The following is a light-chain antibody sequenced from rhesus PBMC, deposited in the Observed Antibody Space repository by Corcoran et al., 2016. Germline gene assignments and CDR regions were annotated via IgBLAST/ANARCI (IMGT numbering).Light chain of an antibody. J-gene: IGLJ1*01. Sequence: QAALTQPRSVSGSPGQSVTISCTGTSSDIGGYNNVSWYQQHLGTAPKLMIYEVPKRPSGVSDLFSGSKSGHTASLTISGLQAEDDAHYYCCFYLGSYIYIFAAGTRLTV. V-gene: IGLV2-32*01. CDR1: SSDIGGYNN. CDR3: CFYLGSYIYI. CDR2: EVP.